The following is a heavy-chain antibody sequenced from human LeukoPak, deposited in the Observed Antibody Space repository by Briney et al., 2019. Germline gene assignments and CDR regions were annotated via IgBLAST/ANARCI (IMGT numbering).Heavy chain of an antibody. CDR2: IKQDGSEK. Sequence: GGSLRLSCAASGFTFSSYAMNWVRQAPGKGLEWVANIKQDGSEKYYVDSVKGRFTISRDNAKNSLYLQMNSLRAEDTAVYYCARVGSSGWYFDYWGQGTLVTVSS. V-gene: IGHV3-7*01. D-gene: IGHD3-22*01. J-gene: IGHJ4*02. CDR1: GFTFSSYA. CDR3: ARVGSSGWYFDY.